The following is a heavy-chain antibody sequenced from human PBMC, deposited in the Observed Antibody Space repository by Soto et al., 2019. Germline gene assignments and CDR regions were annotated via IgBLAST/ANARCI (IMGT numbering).Heavy chain of an antibody. V-gene: IGHV4-61*08. CDR1: DDSFRGADYY. D-gene: IGHD6-19*01. CDR3: ARCPGYIDGWRTFDF. Sequence: VLLQESGPGLLRPSETLSLTCTVSDDSFRGADYYWSWIRQPLGKGPEWIGYTYYNGDTKYNPALKSRFTMSVDTSKNQFSLRLSSVTAADTAVYFCARCPGYIDGWRTFDFWGRGILVTVSS. CDR2: TYYNGDT. J-gene: IGHJ4*02.